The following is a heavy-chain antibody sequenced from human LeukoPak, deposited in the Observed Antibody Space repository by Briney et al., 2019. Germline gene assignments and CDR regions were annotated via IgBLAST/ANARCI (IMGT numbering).Heavy chain of an antibody. J-gene: IGHJ5*02. CDR2: ISYDGSNK. Sequence: GGSLRLSCAASGFTFSSYAMHWVRQAPGKGLEWVAVISYDGSNKYYADSVKGRFTISRDNAKNSLYLQMNSLRAEDTAVYYCARDYSYGDYGWFDPWGQGTLVTVSS. CDR3: ARDYSYGDYGWFDP. D-gene: IGHD4-17*01. CDR1: GFTFSSYA. V-gene: IGHV3-30-3*01.